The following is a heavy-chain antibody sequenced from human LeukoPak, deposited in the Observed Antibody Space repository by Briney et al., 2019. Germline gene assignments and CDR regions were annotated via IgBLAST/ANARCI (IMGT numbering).Heavy chain of an antibody. D-gene: IGHD2-2*01. Sequence: SETLSLTCTVSCGSISSSNYYWGWIRQPPRKGLEWIGSIYYSGSTYYNPSLKSRVTISVDTSKDQFSLKLSSMTAADTAVYYCVRSTNHADFDSWGQGTLVTVSS. CDR3: VRSTNHADFDS. CDR2: IYYSGST. CDR1: CGSISSSNYY. V-gene: IGHV4-39*01. J-gene: IGHJ4*02.